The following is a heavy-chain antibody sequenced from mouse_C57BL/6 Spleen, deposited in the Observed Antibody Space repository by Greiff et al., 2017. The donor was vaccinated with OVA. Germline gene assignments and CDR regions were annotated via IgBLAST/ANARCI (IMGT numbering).Heavy chain of an antibody. CDR2: INYDGSST. CDR3: ARDGERSYYSNYWYFDV. V-gene: IGHV5-16*01. CDR1: GFTFSDYY. J-gene: IGHJ1*03. Sequence: EVKLMESEGGLVQPGSSMKLSCTASGFTFSDYYMAWVRQVPEKGLEWVANINYDGSSTYYLDSLKSRFIISRDNAKNILYLQMSSLKSEDTATYYCARDGERSYYSNYWYFDVWGTGTTVTVSS. D-gene: IGHD2-5*01.